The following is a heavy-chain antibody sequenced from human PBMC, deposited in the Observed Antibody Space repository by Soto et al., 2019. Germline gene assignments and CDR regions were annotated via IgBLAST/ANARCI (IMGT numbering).Heavy chain of an antibody. D-gene: IGHD6-13*01. CDR3: ARGGGIAAAGKRGYYYYGMDV. CDR1: GGPFSGYY. Sequence: SETLSLTCAVYGGPFSGYYWSWIRQPPGKGLEWIGETNHSGSTNYNPSLKSRVTISVDTSKNQFSLKLSSVTAADTAVYYCARGGGIAAAGKRGYYYYGMDVWGQGTTVTVSS. J-gene: IGHJ6*02. CDR2: TNHSGST. V-gene: IGHV4-34*01.